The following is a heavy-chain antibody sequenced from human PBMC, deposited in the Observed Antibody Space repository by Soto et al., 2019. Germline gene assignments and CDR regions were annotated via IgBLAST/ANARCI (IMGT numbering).Heavy chain of an antibody. Sequence: GGSLRLSCAASGFTFSSYAMNWVRQAPGKGLEWVSIINTSGGSTYYADSLKGRFTISRDNSKNTLYLQMNSLRAEDTAVYYCAKEFLSDQLLGWFDPWGQGTLVTVSS. CDR3: AKEFLSDQLLGWFDP. J-gene: IGHJ5*02. V-gene: IGHV3-23*01. D-gene: IGHD2-2*01. CDR2: INTSGGST. CDR1: GFTFSSYA.